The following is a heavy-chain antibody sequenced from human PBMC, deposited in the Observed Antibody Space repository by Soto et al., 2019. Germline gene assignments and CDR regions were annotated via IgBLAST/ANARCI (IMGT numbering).Heavy chain of an antibody. Sequence: GASVKVSCKASGGTFSSYAISWVRQAPGQGLEWMGGIIPIFGTANYAQKFQGRVTITADESTSTAYMELSSLRSEDTAVYYCASDGDYDFIPRLAFDIWGQGTMVTVSS. D-gene: IGHD3-3*01. V-gene: IGHV1-69*13. J-gene: IGHJ3*02. CDR2: IIPIFGTA. CDR3: ASDGDYDFIPRLAFDI. CDR1: GGTFSSYA.